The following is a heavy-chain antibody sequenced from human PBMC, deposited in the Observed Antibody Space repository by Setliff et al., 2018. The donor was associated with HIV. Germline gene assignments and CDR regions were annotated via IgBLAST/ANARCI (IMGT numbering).Heavy chain of an antibody. CDR1: GGSISSGTSY. Sequence: TLSLPCTVSGGSISSGTSYWGWIRQPAGKGLEWIGRIYTSGSTNYNPSLKSRVSISVDTSKNRFSLKLSSVTAADPAVYYCARETYDYVWGTYRYRPRHFDYWGQGTLVTVSS. V-gene: IGHV4-61*02. D-gene: IGHD3-16*02. CDR2: IYTSGST. J-gene: IGHJ4*02. CDR3: ARETYDYVWGTYRYRPRHFDY.